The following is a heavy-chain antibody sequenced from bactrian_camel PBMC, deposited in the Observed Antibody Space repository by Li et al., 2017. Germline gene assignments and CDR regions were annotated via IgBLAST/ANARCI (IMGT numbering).Heavy chain of an antibody. CDR1: GFTLSSYY. Sequence: DVQLVESGGGLVQPGGSLRLSCAVSGFTLSSYYMTWVRQAPGNEREGVAAIRRYSGTTLYADSVKGRFTTSQDNAKTTLYLQINSLKPEDTAVYYCAAIIQCRANWNETGTYNYWGQGTQVTVS. CDR2: IRRYSGTT. CDR3: AAIIQCRANWNETGTYNY. D-gene: IGHD8*01. J-gene: IGHJ4*01. V-gene: IGHV3S40*01.